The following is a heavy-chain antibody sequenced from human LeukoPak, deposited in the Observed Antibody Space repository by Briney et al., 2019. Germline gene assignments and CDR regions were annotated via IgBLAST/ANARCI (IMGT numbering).Heavy chain of an antibody. CDR1: GVSFSGYS. J-gene: IGHJ4*02. D-gene: IGHD1-26*01. Sequence: PSETLSLTCAVYGVSFSGYSWRWFRQPPGKGLEWMGEIKDSGTTSNYNPSLKDRVTISIDTSKNPSSLKLKSVTPSDTAVSYSARGLVGGTKGLVDNWGQRPLVTVSS. V-gene: IGHV4-34*01. CDR2: IKDSGTTS. CDR3: ARGLVGGTKGLVDN.